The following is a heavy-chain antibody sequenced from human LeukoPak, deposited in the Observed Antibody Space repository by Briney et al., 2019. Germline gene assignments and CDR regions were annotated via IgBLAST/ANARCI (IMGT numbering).Heavy chain of an antibody. CDR2: IYPGDSDT. J-gene: IGHJ4*02. V-gene: IGHV5-51*01. Sequence: GESLKISCKGSGYSFTSYWIGWVRQMPGKGLEWMGIIYPGDSDTRCSPSFQGQVTISADKSISTAYLQWSSLKASDTAMYYCARLNITMVRGVIPLFDYWGQGTLVTVSS. CDR3: ARLNITMVRGVIPLFDY. D-gene: IGHD3-10*01. CDR1: GYSFTSYW.